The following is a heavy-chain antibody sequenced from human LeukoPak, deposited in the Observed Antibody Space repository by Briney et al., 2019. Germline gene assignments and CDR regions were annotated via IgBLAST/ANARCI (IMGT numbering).Heavy chain of an antibody. CDR2: MNPNSGNT. CDR1: GYTFTSYD. J-gene: IGHJ5*02. V-gene: IGHV1-8*01. D-gene: IGHD6-13*01. Sequence: GASVKVSCKASGYTFTSYDINWVRQATGQGLEWMGWMNPNSGNTGYAQKLQGRVTMTRNTSISTAYMELSSLRSEDTAVYYCARVIAAAFNNWFDPWGQGTLVTVSS. CDR3: ARVIAAAFNNWFDP.